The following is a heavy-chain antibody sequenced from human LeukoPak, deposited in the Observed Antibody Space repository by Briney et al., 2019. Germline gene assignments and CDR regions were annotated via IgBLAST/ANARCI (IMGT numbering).Heavy chain of an antibody. J-gene: IGHJ4*02. CDR2: IYYSGGT. CDR1: GGSINSYY. D-gene: IGHD5-24*01. Sequence: SETLSLTCAVSGGSINSYYWTWIRQPPGKGLEWIGYIYYSGGTNYNPSLKSRVTIAVDTSKNQFSLKLSSVTAADTAVYYCASFGRRDGYNPYYFDYWGQGSLVTVSS. CDR3: ASFGRRDGYNPYYFDY. V-gene: IGHV4-59*08.